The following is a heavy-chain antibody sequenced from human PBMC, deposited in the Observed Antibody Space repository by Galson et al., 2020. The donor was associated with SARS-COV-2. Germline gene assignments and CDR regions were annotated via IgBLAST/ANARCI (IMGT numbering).Heavy chain of an antibody. CDR2: INPNTGGT. D-gene: IGHD6-13*01. CDR3: ARDLGPGIAATGDY. V-gene: IGHV1-2*02. Sequence: ASVKVSCKTSGYTFTGYYLHWVRQAPGQGLEWMGWINPNTGGTDQAQKFQDRVSMTSDTSIRTAYLEVSRLRPDDTAVYYCARDLGPGIAATGDYWGQGTPVTVSS. CDR1: GYTFTGYY. J-gene: IGHJ4*02.